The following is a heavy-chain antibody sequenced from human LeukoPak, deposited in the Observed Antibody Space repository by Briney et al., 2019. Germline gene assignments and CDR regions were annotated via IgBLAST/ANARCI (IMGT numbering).Heavy chain of an antibody. CDR2: INPNSGGT. Sequence: ASVKVSCKASGYTFTGYYMHWVRQAPGQGLEWMGWINPNSGGTNYAQKFQGRVTMTRDTSISTAYMELSRLRSDDTAVYYCARDPEIRSAGWFDPWGQGTLVTVSS. V-gene: IGHV1-2*02. J-gene: IGHJ5*02. D-gene: IGHD6-6*01. CDR3: ARDPEIRSAGWFDP. CDR1: GYTFTGYY.